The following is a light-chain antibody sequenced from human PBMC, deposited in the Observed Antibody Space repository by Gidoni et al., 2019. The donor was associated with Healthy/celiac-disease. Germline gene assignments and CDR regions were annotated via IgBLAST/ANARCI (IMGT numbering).Light chain of an antibody. V-gene: IGKV1-39*01. CDR1: QSISSY. CDR2: AAS. CDR3: QQSYSTPRS. Sequence: DIQMTQSPSSLSASVGDRVTITCRASQSISSYLNWYQQKPGKAPKLLIYAASSLQSGVPSRFSGSGSGTDFTLTISSLQPEDFATYYCQQSYSTPRSFXRXPSWXSN. J-gene: IGKJ2*04.